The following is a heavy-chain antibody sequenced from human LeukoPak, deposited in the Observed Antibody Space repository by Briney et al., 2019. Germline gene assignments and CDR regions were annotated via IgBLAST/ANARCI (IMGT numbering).Heavy chain of an antibody. J-gene: IGHJ4*02. CDR3: ARVTVDYDILTGYPPDY. CDR1: GYTFTSYG. V-gene: IGHV1-18*01. CDR2: ISAYNGNT. D-gene: IGHD3-9*01. Sequence: ASVKVSCKASGYTFTSYGISWVRQVPGQGLEWMGWISAYNGNTNYAQKLQGRVTMTTDTSTSTAYMELRSLRSDDTAVYYCARVTVDYDILTGYPPDYWGQGTLVTVSS.